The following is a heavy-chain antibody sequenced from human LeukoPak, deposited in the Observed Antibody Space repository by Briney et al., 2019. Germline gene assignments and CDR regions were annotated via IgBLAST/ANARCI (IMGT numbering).Heavy chain of an antibody. CDR3: AKDGQYSGSYLIYFDY. V-gene: IGHV3-23*01. CDR2: ISGSGGSS. CDR1: GFTFSSYT. D-gene: IGHD1-26*01. J-gene: IGHJ4*02. Sequence: GGSLRLSCAASGFTFSSYTMSWVRQAPGKGLEWVSAISGSGGSSDHADSVKGHFTISRDNSKNTLYLQMNSLRADDTAVYYCAKDGQYSGSYLIYFDYWGQGTLVTVSS.